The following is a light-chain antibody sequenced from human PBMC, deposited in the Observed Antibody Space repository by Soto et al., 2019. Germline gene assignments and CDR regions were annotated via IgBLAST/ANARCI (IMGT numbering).Light chain of an antibody. CDR3: QQYGSLIT. V-gene: IGKV3-20*01. J-gene: IGKJ5*01. Sequence: EIVLTQSPGTLSLSPGDRATLSCRASQSVSSSYLAWYQQKPGQAPRLLIFGPSSRATGIPDRFSGGGSGTDFTLTISRLEPEDFAVYYCQQYGSLITFGQGTRLEIK. CDR1: QSVSSSY. CDR2: GPS.